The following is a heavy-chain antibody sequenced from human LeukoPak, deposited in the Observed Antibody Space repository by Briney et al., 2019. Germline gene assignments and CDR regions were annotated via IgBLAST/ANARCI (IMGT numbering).Heavy chain of an antibody. CDR3: ARGRNYSDSSGPGFDY. CDR1: GYTFTSYG. V-gene: IGHV1-18*01. CDR2: ISAYNGNT. Sequence: ASVKVSCKTSGYTFTSYGINWVRQAPGQGLEWMGWISAYNGNTNYAQKLQGRVTMTTDTSTSTAYMELRSLGSDDTAVYYCARGRNYSDSSGPGFDYWGQGTLVTVSS. D-gene: IGHD3-22*01. J-gene: IGHJ4*02.